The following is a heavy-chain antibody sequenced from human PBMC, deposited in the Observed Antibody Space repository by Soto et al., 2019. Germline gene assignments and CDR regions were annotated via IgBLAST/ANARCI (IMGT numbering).Heavy chain of an antibody. CDR1: GGTFRSYA. J-gene: IGHJ5*02. CDR3: ARVTYYGSETYNWFDP. Sequence: VQLVQSGAEVKKPGSSVKVSCKASGGTFRSYALSWVRQAPGQGLEWLAGLIPLFGTTNYAQKFQGRVTITADESTSTAYMDLSSLRSDDTAVYYCARVTYYGSETYNWFDPWGQRTLVTVSS. CDR2: LIPLFGTT. V-gene: IGHV1-69*01. D-gene: IGHD3-10*01.